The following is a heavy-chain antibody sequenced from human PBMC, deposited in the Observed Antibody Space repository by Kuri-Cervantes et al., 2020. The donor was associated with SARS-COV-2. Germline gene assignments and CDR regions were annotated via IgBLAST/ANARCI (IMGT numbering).Heavy chain of an antibody. CDR3: AGSITGTTVPEGFDY. CDR1: GGSLTITNW. CDR2: IHHSGDT. J-gene: IGHJ4*02. Sequence: SCTVSGGSLTITNWWSWVRQPPGKGLEWIGEIHHSGDTSYNSSLKSRVTISLDKSKNQFSLKLNSVTAADTAVYYCAGSITGTTVPEGFDYWGQGTLVTVSS. D-gene: IGHD1-7*01. V-gene: IGHV4-4*02.